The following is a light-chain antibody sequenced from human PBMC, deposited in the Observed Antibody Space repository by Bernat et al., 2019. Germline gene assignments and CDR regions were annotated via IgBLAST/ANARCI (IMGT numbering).Light chain of an antibody. J-gene: IGKJ1*01. CDR1: QSISTW. CDR3: QQYDKNWS. V-gene: IGKV1-5*03. Sequence: DIQMTQSPSTLSASVGDRVSITCRASQSISTWLAWYQQKPGKAPRLLIYGASGLEDGVPSRFSGRGSGTEFTLTISSLQPDDSATYYCQQYDKNWSFGPGTKVHI. CDR2: GAS.